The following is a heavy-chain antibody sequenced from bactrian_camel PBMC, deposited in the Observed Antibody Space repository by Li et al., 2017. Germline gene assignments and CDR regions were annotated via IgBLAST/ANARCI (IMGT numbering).Heavy chain of an antibody. J-gene: IGHJ6*01. D-gene: IGHD2*01. Sequence: HVQLVESGGDSVQPGGSLRLSCTTSGYTYCMGWFRQAPGKEREAVASIRSRTSNTYYNDAVKGRFTISQDSTDDTLYLQMDNLKPEDTAMYYCAADATCYTDVAKLALKLSRRDFGYWGQGTQVTVS. CDR3: AADATCYTDVAKLALKLSRRDFGY. CDR2: IRSRTSNT. V-gene: IGHV3-2*01. CDR1: GYTYC.